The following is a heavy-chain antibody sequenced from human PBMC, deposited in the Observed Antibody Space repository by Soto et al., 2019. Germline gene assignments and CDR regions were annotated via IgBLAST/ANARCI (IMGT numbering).Heavy chain of an antibody. CDR3: AHLPNLEYSSSSRYFDY. CDR2: IYWDDDK. CDR1: GFSLSTSGVG. J-gene: IGHJ4*02. Sequence: QITLKESGPTLVKPTQTLTLTCTFSGFSLSTSGVGVGWIRQPPGKALEWLALIYWDDDKRYSPSLKSRLTLTKDTSKNQVVLTMTNMDPVDTATYYCAHLPNLEYSSSSRYFDYWGQGTLVTVSS. V-gene: IGHV2-5*02. D-gene: IGHD6-6*01.